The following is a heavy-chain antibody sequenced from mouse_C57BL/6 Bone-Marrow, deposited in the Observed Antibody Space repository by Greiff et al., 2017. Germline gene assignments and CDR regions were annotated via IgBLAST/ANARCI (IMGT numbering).Heavy chain of an antibody. V-gene: IGHV1-69*01. Sequence: QVQLQQPGAELVMPGASVKLSCKASGYTFTSYWMHWVKQRPGQGLGWIGEIDPSDSYTNYNQKFKGKSTLTVDKSSRTAYMQLSNLTSEDAAVYYCARDGYDGAWFAYWGQGTLVTVSA. CDR1: GYTFTSYW. D-gene: IGHD2-2*01. J-gene: IGHJ3*01. CDR2: IDPSDSYT. CDR3: ARDGYDGAWFAY.